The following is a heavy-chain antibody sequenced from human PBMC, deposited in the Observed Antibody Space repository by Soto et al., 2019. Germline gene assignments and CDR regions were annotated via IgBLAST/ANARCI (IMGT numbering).Heavy chain of an antibody. CDR1: GGSISSGGYY. J-gene: IGHJ4*02. V-gene: IGHV4-31*03. Sequence: SETLSLTCTVSGGSISSGGYYWSWIRQHPGKGLEWIGYIYYSGSTYYNPSLKSRVTISVDTSKNQFSLKLSSVTAADTAVYYCARVPGVVTSTRGVFDYWGQGTLVTVSS. D-gene: IGHD2-2*01. CDR2: IYYSGST. CDR3: ARVPGVVTSTRGVFDY.